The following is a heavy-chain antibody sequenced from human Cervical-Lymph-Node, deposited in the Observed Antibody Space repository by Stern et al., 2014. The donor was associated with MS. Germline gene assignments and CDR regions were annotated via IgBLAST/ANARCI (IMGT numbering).Heavy chain of an antibody. CDR3: TRVQRERRALDPFDP. J-gene: IGHJ5*02. D-gene: IGHD1-1*01. V-gene: IGHV1-46*03. Sequence: QVQLVQSGAEVKKPGASVNVSCEASGFSFTTHYMHWIRQAPGEGLEWVGVINPYTATTSDARQFQGRVIITRDTSTSTIYMELTGLRSEDTALYFCTRVQRERRALDPFDPWGQGTLVTVSS. CDR2: INPYTATT. CDR1: GFSFTTHY.